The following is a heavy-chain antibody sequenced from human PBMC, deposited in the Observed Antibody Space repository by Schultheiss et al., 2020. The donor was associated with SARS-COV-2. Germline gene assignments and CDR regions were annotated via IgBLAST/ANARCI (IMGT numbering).Heavy chain of an antibody. V-gene: IGHV1-3*01. Sequence: ASVKVSCKASGYTFTSYAMHWVRQAPGQRLEWMGWINAGNGNTKYSQKFQGRVTITRDTSASTAYMELSSLRSEDTAVYYCARGKIDSRYSSSWGDYYYYGMNVWGQGTTGTGSS. CDR2: INAGNGNT. CDR3: ARGKIDSRYSSSWGDYYYYGMNV. D-gene: IGHD6-13*01. J-gene: IGHJ6*01. CDR1: GYTFTSYA.